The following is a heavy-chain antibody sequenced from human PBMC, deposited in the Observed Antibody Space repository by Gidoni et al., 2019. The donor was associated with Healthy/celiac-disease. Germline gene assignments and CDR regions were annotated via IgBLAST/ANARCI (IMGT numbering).Heavy chain of an antibody. J-gene: IGHJ4*02. V-gene: IGHV3-30-3*01. D-gene: IGHD4-17*01. CDR3: AATTVTTYSHFDY. CDR1: GLSVSSYA. CDR2: ISDDGSNK. Sequence: VPLVESGGGVVQSWRSQRLPCPAPGLSVSSYAMHWVRHPPGKGLAGVAVISDDGSNKDYADSGKGRFTISRDNSKNTLYLQMNILGAEDTAVYYCAATTVTTYSHFDYWGQGTLVTVSS.